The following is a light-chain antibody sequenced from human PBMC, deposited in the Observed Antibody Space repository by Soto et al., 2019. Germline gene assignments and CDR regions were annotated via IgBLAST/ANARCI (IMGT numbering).Light chain of an antibody. Sequence: EIVLTQSPATLSLSPGERATLSCRASQSISSSLAWYQQKPGQAPRLLIFDASSRATGFPARFSGSGSGTDFTLTIGSLEPEDFAVYYCKQSSEWPRTLGQGTKVDIK. J-gene: IGKJ1*01. V-gene: IGKV3-11*01. CDR1: QSISSS. CDR3: KQSSEWPRT. CDR2: DAS.